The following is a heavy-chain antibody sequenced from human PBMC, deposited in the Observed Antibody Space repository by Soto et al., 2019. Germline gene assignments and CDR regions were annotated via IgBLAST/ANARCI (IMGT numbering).Heavy chain of an antibody. Sequence: FGATLVHPTETLTLTCTVSGFSLSHIRVGVGWIRHPPGKALEWLAHVCSNDAKSYSPSLKGRLTISRDTFRSQVVLTMTNVDTVETATYFCARIERYSNYEYFDXWGQGTLVTVSX. CDR1: GFSLSHIRVG. D-gene: IGHD4-4*01. V-gene: IGHV2-26*01. J-gene: IGHJ4*02. CDR2: VCSNDAK. CDR3: ARIERYSNYEYFDX.